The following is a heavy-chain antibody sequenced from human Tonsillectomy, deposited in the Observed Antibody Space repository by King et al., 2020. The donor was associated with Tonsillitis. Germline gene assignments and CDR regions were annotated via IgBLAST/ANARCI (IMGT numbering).Heavy chain of an antibody. J-gene: IGHJ6*02. CDR1: GYTFTSYG. Sequence: VQLVESGAEVKKPGASVKVSCKASGYTFTSYGISWVRQAPGQGLEWMGWISAYNGNTNYAQQLQGRVTMTTDTSTSTAYMELRSLRSDDTAVYYCARELFDQTEGYYYYYGMDVWGQGTTVTVSS. CDR3: ARELFDQTEGYYYYYGMDV. D-gene: IGHD3-10*02. V-gene: IGHV1-18*04. CDR2: ISAYNGNT.